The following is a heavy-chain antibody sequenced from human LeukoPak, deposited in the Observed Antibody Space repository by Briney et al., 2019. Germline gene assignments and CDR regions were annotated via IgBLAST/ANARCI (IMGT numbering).Heavy chain of an antibody. CDR1: GYTSTSYA. CDR2: INAGNGNT. J-gene: IGHJ6*02. CDR3: AAPSTAAASYYYGMDV. D-gene: IGHD2-15*01. V-gene: IGHV1-3*01. Sequence: GASVKVSCKASGYTSTSYAMHWVRQAPGQRLEWMGWINAGNGNTKYSQKFQGRVTITRDTSASTAYMELSSLRSEDTAVYYCAAPSTAAASYYYGMDVWGQGTTVTVSS.